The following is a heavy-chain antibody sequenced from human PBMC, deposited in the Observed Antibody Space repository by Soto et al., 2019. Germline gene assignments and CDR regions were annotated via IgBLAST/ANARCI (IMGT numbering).Heavy chain of an antibody. Sequence: GSLRLSCAASGFTFSSYWMHWVRQAPGKGLVWVSRINSDGSSTSYADSVKGRFTISRDNAKNTLYLQMNSLRAEDTAVYYCARAPYSSSWYWFDPWGQGTLVTVSS. D-gene: IGHD6-13*01. CDR3: ARAPYSSSWYWFDP. V-gene: IGHV3-74*01. CDR1: GFTFSSYW. J-gene: IGHJ5*02. CDR2: INSDGSST.